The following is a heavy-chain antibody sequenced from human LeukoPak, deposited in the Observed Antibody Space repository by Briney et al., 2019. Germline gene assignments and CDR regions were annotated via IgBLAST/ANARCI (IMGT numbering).Heavy chain of an antibody. J-gene: IGHJ5*02. CDR3: ARDRYCSSTSCYRDNWFDP. Sequence: PVKVSCKASGGTFSSYAISWVRQAPGQGLEWMGGIIPIFGTANYAQKFQGRVTITTDESTSTAYMELSSLRSEDTAVYYCARDRYCSSTSCYRDNWFDPWGQGTLVTVSS. CDR1: GGTFSSYA. CDR2: IIPIFGTA. D-gene: IGHD2-2*02. V-gene: IGHV1-69*05.